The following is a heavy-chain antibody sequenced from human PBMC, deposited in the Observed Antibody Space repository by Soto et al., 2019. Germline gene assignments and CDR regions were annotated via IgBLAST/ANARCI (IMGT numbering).Heavy chain of an antibody. V-gene: IGHV3-9*01. CDR2: INWDSEDI. CDR1: GINFDDFA. Sequence: VQLVESGGDLVQPGGSRRLSCVVSGINFDDFAMHWVWQVPGKGLEWVSGINWDSEDIGYADSVKGRFTISRDNAKNSLYLQMNSLKAEDTALYYCAKDTAPGFYDANGHLDSWGQGTPVTVSS. D-gene: IGHD2-8*01. J-gene: IGHJ4*02. CDR3: AKDTAPGFYDANGHLDS.